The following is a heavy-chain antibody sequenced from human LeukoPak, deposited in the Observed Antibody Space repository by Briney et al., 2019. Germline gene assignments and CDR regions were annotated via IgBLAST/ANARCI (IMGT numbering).Heavy chain of an antibody. J-gene: IGHJ6*03. D-gene: IGHD1-14*01. Sequence: PSETLSLTCTVSGGSISSSSYSWGWIRQPPGEGLEWIGSFYYSGSTYYNPSLKSRVTISVDTSKNQFSLKLSSVTAADTAVYYCGAGPLGYYYYYMDVWGKGTTVTVSS. CDR3: GAGPLGYYYYYMDV. V-gene: IGHV4-39*01. CDR1: GGSISSSSYS. CDR2: FYYSGST.